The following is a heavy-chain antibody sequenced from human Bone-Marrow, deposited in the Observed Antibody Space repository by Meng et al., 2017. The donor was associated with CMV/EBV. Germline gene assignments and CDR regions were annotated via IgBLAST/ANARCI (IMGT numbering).Heavy chain of an antibody. J-gene: IGHJ6*02. CDR3: ARDLYDSSSSYYYYYYYGMDV. CDR2: IKQDGSAE. CDR1: GFTFSRYW. V-gene: IGHV3-7*01. Sequence: GGSLRLSCAASGFTFSRYWMSWVRQAPGKGLEWVANIKQDGSAEEYVDSVKGRFIISRDNGKNSLYMQMNSLRAEDTAVYYCARDLYDSSSSYYYYYYYGMDVWGQGTTVTVSS. D-gene: IGHD6-13*01.